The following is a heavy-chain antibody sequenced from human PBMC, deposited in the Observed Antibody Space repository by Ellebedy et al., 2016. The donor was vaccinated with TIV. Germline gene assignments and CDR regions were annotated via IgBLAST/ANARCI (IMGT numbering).Heavy chain of an antibody. Sequence: ASVKVSCKTSGYIFTAYYIHWVRQAPGQGLEWMGWINPDSGVTKFAQKFQGRVTMTSDTSVTTVYMELSRLEVDDTAVYYCARVRRGSSGMDVWGQGATVTVS. V-gene: IGHV1-2*02. J-gene: IGHJ6*02. CDR1: GYIFTAYY. CDR3: ARVRRGSSGMDV. CDR2: INPDSGVT. D-gene: IGHD6-13*01.